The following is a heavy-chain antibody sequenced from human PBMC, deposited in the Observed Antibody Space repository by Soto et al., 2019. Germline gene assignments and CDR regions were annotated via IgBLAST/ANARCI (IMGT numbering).Heavy chain of an antibody. CDR2: IGSSGSTI. Sequence: QVQLVESGGSLVKPGGSLRLSCAASGFTFSDNYMSWIRQAPRKGLEWVSNIGSSGSTIYYADSVKGRFTISRDNAKNSLYLQMNSLRAEETAVYYCARTMVRGVMTLQHYYYMDVWGKGTTVTVSS. CDR3: ARTMVRGVMTLQHYYYMDV. D-gene: IGHD3-10*01. V-gene: IGHV3-11*01. J-gene: IGHJ6*03. CDR1: GFTFSDNY.